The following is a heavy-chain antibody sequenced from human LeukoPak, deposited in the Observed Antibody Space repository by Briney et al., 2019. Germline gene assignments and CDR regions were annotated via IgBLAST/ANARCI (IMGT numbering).Heavy chain of an antibody. CDR3: ARGLCSGGSCYFLFDY. D-gene: IGHD2-15*01. Sequence: GSLRLSCAASGFTFSSYAMSWIRQPPGKGLEWIGEINHSGSTNYNPSLKSRVTISLDTSKNQFSLKLSSVTAADTAVYYCARGLCSGGSCYFLFDYWGQGILVTVSS. CDR1: GFTFSSYA. V-gene: IGHV4-34*01. CDR2: INHSGST. J-gene: IGHJ4*02.